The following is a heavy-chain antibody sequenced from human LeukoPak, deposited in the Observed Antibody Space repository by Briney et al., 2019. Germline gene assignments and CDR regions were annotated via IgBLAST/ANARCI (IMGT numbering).Heavy chain of an antibody. CDR2: IKEDGSEK. Sequence: GGSLRLSCAASGFTFSNYWMSWVRQAPGKGLEWVANIKEDGSEKYYVDSVKGRFTISRDNAKNSLYLQMNSLRAEDTAVYYCARAAGYYYDSSGYYEPDYWGQGTLVTVSS. CDR1: GFTFSNYW. J-gene: IGHJ4*02. D-gene: IGHD3-22*01. CDR3: ARAAGYYYDSSGYYEPDY. V-gene: IGHV3-7*02.